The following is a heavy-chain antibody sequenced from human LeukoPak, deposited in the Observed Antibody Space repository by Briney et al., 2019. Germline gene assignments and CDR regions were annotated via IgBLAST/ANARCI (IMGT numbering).Heavy chain of an antibody. CDR2: ISDSGGNT. CDR3: ARSSQHLVARDEGGWFDP. J-gene: IGHJ5*02. CDR1: GITFANYA. Sequence: GGSLRLSCAASGITFANYARSWVRQAPGKGLKWVSAISDSGGNTYSADSVRGRFTISRDNSRNTLCLQMNTLSPDDTAVYYCARSSQHLVARDEGGWFDPWGQGTLVTVSS. D-gene: IGHD6-13*01. V-gene: IGHV3-23*01.